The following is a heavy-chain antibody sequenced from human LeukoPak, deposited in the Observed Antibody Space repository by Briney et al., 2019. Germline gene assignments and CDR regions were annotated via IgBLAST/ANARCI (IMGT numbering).Heavy chain of an antibody. Sequence: SVKVSCKASGGIFSRYAINWVRQAPGQGPEWMGGTIPIFGTANYAQKFQGRVTITADASTNTAYMELRRLRSEDTAIYYCARGSSDDTRMATPFACWGQGSLVTVSS. CDR2: TIPIFGTA. V-gene: IGHV1-69*13. J-gene: IGHJ4*02. D-gene: IGHD5-12*01. CDR3: ARGSSDDTRMATPFAC. CDR1: GGIFSRYA.